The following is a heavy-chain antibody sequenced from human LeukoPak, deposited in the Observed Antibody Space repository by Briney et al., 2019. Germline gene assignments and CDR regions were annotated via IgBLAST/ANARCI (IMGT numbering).Heavy chain of an antibody. D-gene: IGHD2-21*01. CDR1: GGSISSYY. J-gene: IGHJ6*03. CDR3: ARVASSYSGYYYYYYMDV. V-gene: IGHV4-59*01. Sequence: TSETLSLTCTVSGGSISSYYWSWIRQPPGKGLDCIGYIYYSGSTNYNPSLKSRVTISVDTSKNQFSLKLSSVTAADTAVYYCARVASSYSGYYYYYYMDVWGKGTTVTVSS. CDR2: IYYSGST.